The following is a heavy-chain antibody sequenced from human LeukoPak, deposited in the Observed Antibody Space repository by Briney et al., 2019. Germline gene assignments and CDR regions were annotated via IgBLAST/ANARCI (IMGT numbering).Heavy chain of an antibody. Sequence: GGSLRLSCAASGFTFSSYAMSWVRQAPGKGLEWVTAISGSGGSTYYADSVKGRFTISRDNSKNTLYLQMNSLGAEDTAVYYRAKAGRGYSYGYLRFDPWGQGTLVTVSS. D-gene: IGHD6-25*01. J-gene: IGHJ5*02. CDR3: AKAGRGYSYGYLRFDP. CDR1: GFTFSSYA. CDR2: ISGSGGST. V-gene: IGHV3-23*01.